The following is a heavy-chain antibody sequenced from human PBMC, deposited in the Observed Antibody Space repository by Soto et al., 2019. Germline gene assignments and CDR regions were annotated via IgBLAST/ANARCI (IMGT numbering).Heavy chain of an antibody. Sequence: NPSETLSLTCAVYGGSFSGYYWSWIRQPPGKGLEWIGEINHSGSTNYNPSLKSRVTISVDTSKNQFSLKLSSVTAADTAVYYCASRIGSWADIVVVPAAPYYFDYWGQGTLVTVSS. CDR3: ASRIGSWADIVVVPAAPYYFDY. J-gene: IGHJ4*02. V-gene: IGHV4-34*01. D-gene: IGHD2-2*01. CDR1: GGSFSGYY. CDR2: INHSGST.